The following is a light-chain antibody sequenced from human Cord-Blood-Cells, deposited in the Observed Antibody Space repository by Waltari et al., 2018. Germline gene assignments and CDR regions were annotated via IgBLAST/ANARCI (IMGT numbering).Light chain of an antibody. Sequence: ETVLTPSPGTLSLSPGERATLSCRASQSVISSYLALYQQKPGQAPSLLISGASSRATGIPDRFSGSGSGKDFTLTISRREPEDVAVYYCQQYGSSPRTFGPGTTVEI. V-gene: IGKV3-20*01. J-gene: IGKJ1*01. CDR2: GAS. CDR3: QQYGSSPRT. CDR1: QSVISSY.